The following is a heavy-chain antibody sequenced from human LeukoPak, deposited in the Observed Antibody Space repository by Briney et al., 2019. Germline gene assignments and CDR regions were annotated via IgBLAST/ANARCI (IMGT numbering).Heavy chain of an antibody. CDR3: ARGTRKGYCSSTSCPRDAFDI. D-gene: IGHD2-2*01. CDR2: INHSGST. J-gene: IGHJ3*02. CDR1: GRSFSGYY. V-gene: IGHV4-34*01. Sequence: SETLSLTCAVYGRSFSGYYWSWIRQPPGKGLEWIGEINHSGSTNYNPSLKSRVTISVDTSKNQFSLKLSSVTAADTAVYYCARGTRKGYCSSTSCPRDAFDIWGQGTMVTVSS.